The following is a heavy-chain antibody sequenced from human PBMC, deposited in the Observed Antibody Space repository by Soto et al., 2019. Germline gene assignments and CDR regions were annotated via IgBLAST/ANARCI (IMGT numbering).Heavy chain of an antibody. D-gene: IGHD6-13*01. V-gene: IGHV4-31*03. CDR3: ARRPLTKAAAGTGAWFDP. Sequence: SETLSLTCTVSGGSISSGGYYWSWIRQHPGKGLEWIGYIYYSGSTYYNPSLKSRVTISVDTSKNQFSLKLSSVTAADTAVYYCARRPLTKAAAGTGAWFDPWGQGTLVTV. J-gene: IGHJ5*02. CDR2: IYYSGST. CDR1: GGSISSGGYY.